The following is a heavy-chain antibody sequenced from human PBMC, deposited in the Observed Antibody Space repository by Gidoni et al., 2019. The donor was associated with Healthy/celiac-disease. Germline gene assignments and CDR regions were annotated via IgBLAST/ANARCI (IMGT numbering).Heavy chain of an antibody. Sequence: QVPLQQWGAGLLKPSETLSLTCAVYGGSFSGYYCSWIRQPPGKGLEWIGEINHSGSTNYNPSLKSRVTISVDTSKNQFSLKLSSVTAADTAVYYCARGPLQLWSSKRYYYYYMDVWGKGTTVTVSS. D-gene: IGHD5-18*01. J-gene: IGHJ6*03. CDR2: INHSGST. CDR1: GGSFSGYY. V-gene: IGHV4-34*01. CDR3: ARGPLQLWSSKRYYYYYMDV.